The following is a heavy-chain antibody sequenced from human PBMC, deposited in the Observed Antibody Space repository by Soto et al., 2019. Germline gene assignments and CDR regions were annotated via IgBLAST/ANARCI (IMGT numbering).Heavy chain of an antibody. J-gene: IGHJ4*02. CDR3: ATSYGSGYRAFDY. CDR1: GGTFSFYS. D-gene: IGHD3-10*01. CDR2: VNPILSLS. V-gene: IGHV1-69*02. Sequence: QVQLVQSGAEVKRPGSSVKVSCKASGGTFSFYSINWVRQAPGLGLEWMGRVNPILSLSNYAQRFQGRVTMTADKSTSTAYMVISSLRSEDTAIYYCATSYGSGYRAFDYWGQGAQVIVSS.